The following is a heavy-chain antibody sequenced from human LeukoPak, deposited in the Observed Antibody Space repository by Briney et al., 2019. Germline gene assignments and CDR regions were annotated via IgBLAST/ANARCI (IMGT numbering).Heavy chain of an antibody. CDR2: INHSGST. J-gene: IGHJ6*02. CDR3: ARGPSIQLWSDPYYYYGMDV. Sequence: GSLRLSCAASEFTVSNSYMSWVRQPPGKGLEWIGEINHSGSTNYNPSLKSRVTISVDTSKNQFSLKLSSVTAADTAVYYCARGPSIQLWSDPYYYYGMDVWGQGTTVTVSS. V-gene: IGHV4-34*01. D-gene: IGHD5-18*01. CDR1: EFTVSNSY.